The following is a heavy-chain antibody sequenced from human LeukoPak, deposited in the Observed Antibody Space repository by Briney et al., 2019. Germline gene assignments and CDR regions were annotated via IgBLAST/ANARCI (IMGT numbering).Heavy chain of an antibody. Sequence: PSETLSLTCAVSGDSITSAFHWGWVRQPPGKGLEWIGSISHSGTTYYAPSVKSRLTISRDPSKNPLSLKLSSVTAADTAVFFCARDHLACSGDTCFSAHWFDPWGHGTLVIVSS. CDR1: GDSITSAFH. V-gene: IGHV4-38-2*02. J-gene: IGHJ5*02. CDR2: ISHSGTT. D-gene: IGHD2-15*01. CDR3: ARDHLACSGDTCFSAHWFDP.